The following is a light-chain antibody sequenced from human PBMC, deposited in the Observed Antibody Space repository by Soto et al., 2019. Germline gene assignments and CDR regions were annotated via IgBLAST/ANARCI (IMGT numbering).Light chain of an antibody. CDR3: QPPHSTPPST. V-gene: IGKV3-11*01. J-gene: IGKJ5*01. CDR2: DVS. Sequence: EMLSAQAAATLTIKQGESFTLSCRASQSVSNSLAWYQQKPGQPPRLLIYDVSNRATGIPARSSGSVSGTALTPAISIIQPSDLATPYCQPPHSTPPSTYDLGTLLEVK. CDR1: QSVSNS.